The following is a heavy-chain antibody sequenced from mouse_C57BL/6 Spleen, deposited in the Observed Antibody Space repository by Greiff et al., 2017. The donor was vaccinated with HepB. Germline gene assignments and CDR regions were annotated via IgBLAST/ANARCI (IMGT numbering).Heavy chain of an antibody. V-gene: IGHV5-4*01. Sequence: EVNLVESGGGLVKPGGSLKLSCAASGFTFSSYAMSWVRQTPEKRLEWVATISDGGSYTYYPDNVKGRFTISRDNAKNNLYLQMSHLKSEDTAMYYCARDLYYDYDGAYWGQGTLVTVSA. CDR1: GFTFSSYA. CDR2: ISDGGSYT. D-gene: IGHD2-4*01. J-gene: IGHJ3*01. CDR3: ARDLYYDYDGAY.